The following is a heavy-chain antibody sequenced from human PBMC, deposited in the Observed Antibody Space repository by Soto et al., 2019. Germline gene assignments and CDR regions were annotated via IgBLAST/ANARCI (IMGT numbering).Heavy chain of an antibody. V-gene: IGHV4-61*08. CDR1: GGSISSGGYY. J-gene: IGHJ3*02. CDR3: ARHRGAYNVDAFDI. Sequence: SETLSLTCTVSGGSISSGGYYWSWIRQHPGKGLEWIGYIYYSGSPNYNPSLKSRLIISVDTSKNQISLKLSSVTAADTAVYYCARHRGAYNVDAFDIWGQGTMVTVSS. D-gene: IGHD1-1*01. CDR2: IYYSGSP.